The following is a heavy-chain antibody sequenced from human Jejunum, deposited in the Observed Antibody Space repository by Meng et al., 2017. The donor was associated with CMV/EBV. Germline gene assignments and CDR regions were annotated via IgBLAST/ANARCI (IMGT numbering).Heavy chain of an antibody. Sequence: SFTNYYIHWVRQAPGQEPEWMGIINPGGGSTSYAQKFQGRITVTRDTSTSTVYMELSSLKSDDTAVYYCARVTYTSSWSEAGFEYWGQGTLVTV. J-gene: IGHJ4*02. D-gene: IGHD6-13*01. CDR2: INPGGGST. V-gene: IGHV1-46*01. CDR3: ARVTYTSSWSEAGFEY. CDR1: SFTNYY.